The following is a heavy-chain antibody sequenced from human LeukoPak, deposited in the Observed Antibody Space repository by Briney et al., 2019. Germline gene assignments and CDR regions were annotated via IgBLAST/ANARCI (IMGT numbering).Heavy chain of an antibody. J-gene: IGHJ4*02. D-gene: IGHD4-23*01. Sequence: GGSLRLSCAASGFTFNTYGMNWFRQAPGKGLEWVSAVSGSGSTTYYARSVKGRFTVSRDNSKNTLYLQMNSLRVDDTAVYYCAKSLDYGGNRARLDFWGQGTLVTVSS. CDR3: AKSLDYGGNRARLDF. CDR1: GFTFNTYG. V-gene: IGHV3-23*01. CDR2: VSGSGSTT.